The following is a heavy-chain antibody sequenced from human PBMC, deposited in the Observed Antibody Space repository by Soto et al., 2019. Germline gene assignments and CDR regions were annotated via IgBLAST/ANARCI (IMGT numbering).Heavy chain of an antibody. CDR1: GFTVTSNY. CDR2: ISVAGTA. J-gene: IGHJ6*02. CDR3: ARAVRSGYNYYYYNGMDV. D-gene: IGHD5-12*01. Sequence: GGSLRLSCAASGFTVTSNYITWVRQATGKGLEWVSVISVAGTAHYAESVKGRVTVTRDKSENTVYLQMDSLRAEDTAVYYCARAVRSGYNYYYYNGMDVWGQGTTVTVSS. V-gene: IGHV3-53*01.